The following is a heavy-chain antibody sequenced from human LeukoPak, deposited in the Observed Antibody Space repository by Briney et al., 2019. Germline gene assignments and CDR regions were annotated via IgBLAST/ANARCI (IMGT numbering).Heavy chain of an antibody. Sequence: GGSLRLSCAASGFTFSSYHMNWVRQAPGQGLEWLSYIHSNSGGIHYAESVRGRFTISRDNAMNSLYLQMNSLRAEDTAVYYCSRGVQDVTGADYWGQGTLVIVSS. D-gene: IGHD3-9*01. V-gene: IGHV3-48*01. J-gene: IGHJ4*02. CDR2: IHSNSGGI. CDR3: SRGVQDVTGADY. CDR1: GFTFSSYH.